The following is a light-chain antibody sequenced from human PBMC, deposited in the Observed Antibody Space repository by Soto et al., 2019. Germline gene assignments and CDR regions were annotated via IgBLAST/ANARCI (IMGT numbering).Light chain of an antibody. J-gene: IGLJ2*01. CDR3: QTWGTGLV. CDR2: LNSDGSH. CDR1: SGHSSYA. Sequence: QLVLTQSPSASASLGASVELTCTLSSGHSSYAIAWHQQQPEKGPRYLMKLNSDGSHSKGDGIPDRFSGSSSGAERFLTISSLQSDDEADYYCQTWGTGLVFGGGTKLTVL. V-gene: IGLV4-69*01.